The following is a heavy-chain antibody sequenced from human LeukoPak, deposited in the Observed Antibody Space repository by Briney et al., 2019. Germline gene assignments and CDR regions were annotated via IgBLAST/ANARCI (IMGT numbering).Heavy chain of an antibody. CDR3: AKDYYVDY. Sequence: GGSLRLPCAASGFTFSSYGMHWVRQAPGKGLEWVAVISYDGSNKYYADSVKGRFTISRDNSKNTLYLQMNSLRAEDTAVYYCAKDYYVDYWGQGTLVTVSP. D-gene: IGHD3-16*01. J-gene: IGHJ4*02. CDR1: GFTFSSYG. CDR2: ISYDGSNK. V-gene: IGHV3-30*18.